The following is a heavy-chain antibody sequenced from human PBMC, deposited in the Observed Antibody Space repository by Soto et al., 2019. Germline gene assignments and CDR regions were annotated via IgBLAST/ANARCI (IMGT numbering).Heavy chain of an antibody. J-gene: IGHJ4*02. CDR3: AKCKGEVTASYYCDH. Sequence: VQLLESGGGLVQPGGSLRLSCAASGFSFYGYAMTWVRQAPGKGLEWVSAITTGGGGRRDYADSVKGRFTISRDNSQNTLYLHMNSLRADDTGVYYCAKCKGEVTASYYCDHWGQGTLVTVSS. CDR1: GFSFYGYA. V-gene: IGHV3-23*01. CDR2: ITTGGGGRR. D-gene: IGHD3-16*01.